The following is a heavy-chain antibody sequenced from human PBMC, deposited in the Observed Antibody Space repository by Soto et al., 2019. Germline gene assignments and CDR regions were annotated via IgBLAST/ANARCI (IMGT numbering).Heavy chain of an antibody. CDR1: GDSVSSNSAA. J-gene: IGHJ5*02. CDR2: TYYRSKWYN. CDR3: ERGRVDNWFDP. V-gene: IGHV6-1*01. D-gene: IGHD2-2*01. Sequence: HTLSLTCAISGDSVSSNSAAWTWIRQSPSRGLEWLGRTYYRSKWYNDYAVSVKSRITINADTSKNQFSLQLTSVTPEDTAVYYCERGRVDNWFDPWGQGTLVTVSS.